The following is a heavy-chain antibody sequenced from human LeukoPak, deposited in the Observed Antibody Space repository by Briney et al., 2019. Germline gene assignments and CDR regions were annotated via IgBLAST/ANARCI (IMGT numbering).Heavy chain of an antibody. V-gene: IGHV4-39*07. CDR1: GDSIGSSNYY. CDR2: VYHRGKP. Sequence: PSETLSLTCTVSGDSIGSSNYYWGWIRQPPGKGLEWLGSVYHRGKPYYSPSLESRVTISQDTSKNHFFLTMTSVTAADTAIYYCARGLYFGDLRGWPLDSWGHGILVTVSS. D-gene: IGHD4-17*01. J-gene: IGHJ4*01. CDR3: ARGLYFGDLRGWPLDS.